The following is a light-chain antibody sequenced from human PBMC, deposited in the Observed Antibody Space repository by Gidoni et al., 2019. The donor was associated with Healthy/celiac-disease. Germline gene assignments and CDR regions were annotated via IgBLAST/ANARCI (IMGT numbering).Light chain of an antibody. V-gene: IGKV3-20*01. CDR1: QSVRSSY. CDR2: DAS. Sequence: EIVLTQSPGTLSLSPGERATLSCRASQSVRSSYLAWYQQKPGQAPRLLIYDASSRATGIPDRFSGSGSGTDFTLTINRVEPEDFAVYYCQQYGSSPRTFGQXTKVEIK. CDR3: QQYGSSPRT. J-gene: IGKJ1*01.